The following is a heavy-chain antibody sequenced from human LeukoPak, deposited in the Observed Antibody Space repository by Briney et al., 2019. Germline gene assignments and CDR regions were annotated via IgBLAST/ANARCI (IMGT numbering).Heavy chain of an antibody. Sequence: ASVKVSCKVSGYTLTELSMHWVRQAPGKGLEWMGGFDPEDGETIYAQKFQGRVTMTEDTSTDTAYMELSSLRSEDTAVYYCATVDGSYYFRRDAFDIWGQETMVTVSS. D-gene: IGHD1-26*01. V-gene: IGHV1-24*01. CDR2: FDPEDGET. CDR3: ATVDGSYYFRRDAFDI. CDR1: GYTLTELS. J-gene: IGHJ3*02.